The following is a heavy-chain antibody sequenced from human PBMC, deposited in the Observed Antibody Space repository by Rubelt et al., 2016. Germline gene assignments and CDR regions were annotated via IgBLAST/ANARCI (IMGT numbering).Heavy chain of an antibody. Sequence: QLQLQESGPGLVKPSETLSLTCIVSGGSISRSRYYWGWIRQPPGTGLEWIGSIYSGGNTNYNPSLNSRITISVDSSKNQFSLKLSALTAADTAVYYCAKSAEGSTWYDAWGPGTLVTVSS. CDR1: GGSISRSRYY. CDR3: AKSAEGSTWYDA. D-gene: IGHD6-13*01. CDR2: IYSGGNT. V-gene: IGHV4-39*01. J-gene: IGHJ5*02.